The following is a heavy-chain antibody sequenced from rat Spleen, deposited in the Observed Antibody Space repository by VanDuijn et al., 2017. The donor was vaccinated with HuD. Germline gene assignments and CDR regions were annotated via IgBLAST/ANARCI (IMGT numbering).Heavy chain of an antibody. D-gene: IGHD1-1*01. CDR2: IWGDGTT. J-gene: IGHJ2*01. CDR3: FLSGEGY. CDR1: GFSLTSYN. Sequence: QVQLKESGPGLVQPSQTLSLTCTVSGFSLTSYNVHWVRQPPGKGLEWMGGIWGDGTTDYNSALKSRLSISRDTSKSQVFLKMNSLQTEDTAVYYCFLSGEGYWGQGVMVTVSS. V-gene: IGHV2-1*01.